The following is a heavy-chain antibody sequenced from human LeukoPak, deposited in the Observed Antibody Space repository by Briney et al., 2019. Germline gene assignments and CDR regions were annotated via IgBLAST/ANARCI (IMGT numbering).Heavy chain of an antibody. CDR1: GLTFSNYA. Sequence: GGSLRLSCAASGLTFSNYAMSWVRQAPGKGLEWVSAISGSGGSTYYADSVKGRFSISRDNSKNTLYLQMNSLRGDDTAIYYCAKAQGDCSSGNCYSGYYFDYWGQGTLVIVSS. D-gene: IGHD2-15*01. CDR3: AKAQGDCSSGNCYSGYYFDY. CDR2: ISGSGGST. V-gene: IGHV3-23*01. J-gene: IGHJ4*02.